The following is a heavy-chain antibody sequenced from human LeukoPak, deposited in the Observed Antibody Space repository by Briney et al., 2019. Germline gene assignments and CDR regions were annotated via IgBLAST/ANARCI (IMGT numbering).Heavy chain of an antibody. J-gene: IGHJ4*02. CDR2: MSPNNGKT. CDR3: ARADFWSGYLSQYYFDY. CDR1: GYTFTNFD. D-gene: IGHD3-3*01. Sequence: ATVKVSCKASGYTFTNFDINWVRQATGQGLEWMGRMSPNNGKTDYAQKFQGRVTITRDTSINTVYMELSSLRSDDTAVYYCARADFWSGYLSQYYFDYWGQGTLVTVSS. V-gene: IGHV1-8*03.